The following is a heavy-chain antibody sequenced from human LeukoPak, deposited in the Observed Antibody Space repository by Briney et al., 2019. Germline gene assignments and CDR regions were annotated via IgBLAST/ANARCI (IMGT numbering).Heavy chain of an antibody. CDR2: IYPGDSDT. Sequence: GESLKISGKGSGYSFTSYWIGRVRHMPGKGLECMGIIYPGDSDTRYSPSFQGQVTSSADKSISTACLQWSSLKASDTAMYYCARQAWLVVAPDYWGQGTLVTVSS. CDR3: ARQAWLVVAPDY. D-gene: IGHD2-15*01. CDR1: GYSFTSYW. J-gene: IGHJ4*02. V-gene: IGHV5-51*01.